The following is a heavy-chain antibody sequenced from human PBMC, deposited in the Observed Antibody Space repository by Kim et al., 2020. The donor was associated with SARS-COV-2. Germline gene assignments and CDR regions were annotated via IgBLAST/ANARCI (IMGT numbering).Heavy chain of an antibody. Sequence: SVKVSCKASGGTFSSYAISWVRQAPGQGLEWMGGIIPIFGTANYAQKFQGRVTITADESTSTAYMELSSLRSEDTAVYYCARGSTMVRGVIRLYNWFDPWGKRTLGTVSS. CDR3: ARGSTMVRGVIRLYNWFDP. J-gene: IGHJ5*02. V-gene: IGHV1-69*13. CDR1: GGTFSSYA. CDR2: IIPIFGTA. D-gene: IGHD3-10*01.